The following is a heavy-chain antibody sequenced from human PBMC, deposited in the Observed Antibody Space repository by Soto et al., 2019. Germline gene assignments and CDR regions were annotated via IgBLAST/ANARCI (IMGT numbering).Heavy chain of an antibody. D-gene: IGHD6-13*01. CDR3: ARDHAVAATDY. V-gene: IGHV3-7*01. CDR1: GFTFSNYW. CDR2: IKPDGSDR. J-gene: IGHJ4*02. Sequence: PGGYLRLSCAVSGFTFSNYWMSWVRQAPGKGLEWVANIKPDGSDRYYVDSVKGRFTISRDNAEKSLYLQMNSLRAEDTAVYYCARDHAVAATDYWGQGTLVTVSS.